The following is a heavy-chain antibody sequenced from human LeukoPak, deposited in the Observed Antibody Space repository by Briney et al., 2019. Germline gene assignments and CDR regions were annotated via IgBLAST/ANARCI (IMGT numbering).Heavy chain of an antibody. Sequence: GGSLRLSCAASGFTFSSYAMSWVRQAPGKGLEWVSAISGSGGSTYYADSVKGRFTISRDNSKNTLYLQMNSLRAEDTAVYYCAKDSPEWYSNSSGYFDYWGQGTLVTVSS. V-gene: IGHV3-23*01. CDR2: ISGSGGST. D-gene: IGHD6-6*01. J-gene: IGHJ4*02. CDR3: AKDSPEWYSNSSGYFDY. CDR1: GFTFSSYA.